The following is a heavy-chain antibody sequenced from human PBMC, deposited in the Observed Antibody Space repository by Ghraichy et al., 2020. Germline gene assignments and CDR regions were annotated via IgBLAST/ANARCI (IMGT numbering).Heavy chain of an antibody. D-gene: IGHD6-19*01. CDR2: ISADSGNA. Sequence: ASVKVSCKASGYTFTRSGISWVRQAPGQGLEWMTWISADSGNAKYAQNFQGRVTVTTDVSTSTVYMELRSLRSDDTAMYYCAGAMAANEWKWHDFWGQGTLVIVSS. J-gene: IGHJ4*02. CDR3: AGAMAANEWKWHDF. CDR1: GYTFTRSG. V-gene: IGHV1-18*01.